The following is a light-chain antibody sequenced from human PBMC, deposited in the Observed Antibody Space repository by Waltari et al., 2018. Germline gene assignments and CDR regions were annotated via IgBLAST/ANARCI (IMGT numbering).Light chain of an antibody. CDR1: QTINNY. J-gene: IGKJ4*01. Sequence: EIVLTQSPATLSLSPGERATLPCRASQTINNYLAWYQQRPGQAPRLLIYDASTRATGIPARFSGSGSATDFTVTFSSLEPEDFAIYYCQRRSNWPPTLTFGGGTKVEIK. CDR2: DAS. CDR3: QRRSNWPPTLT. V-gene: IGKV3-11*01.